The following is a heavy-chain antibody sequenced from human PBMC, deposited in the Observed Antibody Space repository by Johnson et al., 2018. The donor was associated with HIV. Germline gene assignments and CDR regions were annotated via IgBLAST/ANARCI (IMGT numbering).Heavy chain of an antibody. CDR1: GFTFSYYS. CDR2: IKQDGSEK. Sequence: VHLVESGGGLVQPGRSLRLSCAASGFTFSYYSMHWVRQAPGNGLEWVANIKQDGSEKYYVDSVKGRFTISSDNAKNSLYLQMNSLRVEDTAVYYCARDPHIVVVTIIDTTMNAFDIWGQGTMVTVSS. CDR3: ARDPHIVVVTIIDTTMNAFDI. V-gene: IGHV3-7*01. J-gene: IGHJ3*02. D-gene: IGHD2-21*02.